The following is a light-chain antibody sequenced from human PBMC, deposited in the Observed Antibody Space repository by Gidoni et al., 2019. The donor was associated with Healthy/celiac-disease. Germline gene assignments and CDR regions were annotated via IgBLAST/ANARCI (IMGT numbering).Light chain of an antibody. CDR2: GAS. Sequence: EIVLTQSPCTLSLSPGERATLSCRASQSVSSIYLAWYQQKPGQAPRLLIYGASSRATGIPDRFSGSGSGTDFTLTISRLEPEDFAVYYCSGLTFGGGTKVEIK. CDR3: SGLT. CDR1: QSVSSIY. V-gene: IGKV3-20*01. J-gene: IGKJ4*01.